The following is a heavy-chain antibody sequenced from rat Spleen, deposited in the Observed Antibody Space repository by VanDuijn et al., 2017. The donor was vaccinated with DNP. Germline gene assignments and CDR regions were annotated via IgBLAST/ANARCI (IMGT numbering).Heavy chain of an antibody. CDR3: TRDWSNNYEY. Sequence: QVQLKESGPGLVQPSRTLSLTCTVSGFSLTSYHVSWVQQPPGKGLEWIAAISSGGSTYYNSAFKSRLTISRDTSKSQVFLKMNSLQTEDTAIYFCTRDWSNNYEYWGQGVMVTVSS. V-gene: IGHV2S8*01. J-gene: IGHJ2*01. D-gene: IGHD1-10*01. CDR1: GFSLTSYH. CDR2: ISSGGST.